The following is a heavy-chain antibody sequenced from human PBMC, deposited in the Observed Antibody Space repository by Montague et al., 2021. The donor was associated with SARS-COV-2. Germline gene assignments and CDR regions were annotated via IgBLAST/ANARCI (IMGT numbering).Heavy chain of an antibody. CDR1: GDSVSSNSAA. CDR2: TYYRSKWYN. CDR3: ASGRMVPYSSSWTTLYYYYGMDA. V-gene: IGHV6-1*01. J-gene: IGHJ6*02. Sequence: CAISGDSVSSNSAAWNWIRQSPSRGLEWLGRTYYRSKWYNDYAVSVKSRITINPDTSKNQFSLQLNSATPEDTAVYYCASGRMVPYSSSWTTLYYYYGMDAWGQGTTVTVSS. D-gene: IGHD6-13*01.